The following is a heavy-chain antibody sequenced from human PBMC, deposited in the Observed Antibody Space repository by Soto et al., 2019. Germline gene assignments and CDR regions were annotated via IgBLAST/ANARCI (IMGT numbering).Heavy chain of an antibody. CDR2: INPNSGDT. CDR3: AVCENWNKPFDY. J-gene: IGHJ4*02. CDR1: GYSFTAYY. V-gene: IGHV1-2*02. D-gene: IGHD1-1*01. Sequence: ASVKVSCKASGYSFTAYYMHWVRQAPGQGLEWMGWINPNSGDTNYAQKFQGRVTLTRDTSISTAYMELNDLSSDDTAVYYCAVCENWNKPFDYWGQGTRVTVS.